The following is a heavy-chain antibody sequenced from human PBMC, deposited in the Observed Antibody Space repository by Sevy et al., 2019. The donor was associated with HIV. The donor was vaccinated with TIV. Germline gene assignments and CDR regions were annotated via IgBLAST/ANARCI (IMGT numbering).Heavy chain of an antibody. CDR1: GGSISSSGYY. CDR3: ARHRTEHADKGRGIDY. J-gene: IGHJ4*02. V-gene: IGHV4-39*01. CDR2: IYYSGTT. Sequence: SETLSLTCTVSGGSISSSGYYWGWIRQPPGKGLEWIGTIYYSGTTYYNPSLKSPVTISVDTSKSQFSLKLSSVTAADTAVYYCARHRTEHADKGRGIDYWGQGTLVTVSS.